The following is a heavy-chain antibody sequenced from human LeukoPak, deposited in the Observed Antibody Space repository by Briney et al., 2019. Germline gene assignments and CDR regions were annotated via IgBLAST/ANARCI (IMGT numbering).Heavy chain of an antibody. V-gene: IGHV3-23*01. CDR3: AKNTYGSGNYYYYYMDV. CDR1: GFTFSSYG. CDR2: ISGSGGST. D-gene: IGHD3-10*01. J-gene: IGHJ6*03. Sequence: GGTLRLSCAASGFTFSSYGMSWVRQAPGKGLEWVSAISGSGGSTYYADSVKGRLTISRDNSKNTLYLQMNSLRAEDTAVYYCAKNTYGSGNYYYYYMDVWGKGTTVTISS.